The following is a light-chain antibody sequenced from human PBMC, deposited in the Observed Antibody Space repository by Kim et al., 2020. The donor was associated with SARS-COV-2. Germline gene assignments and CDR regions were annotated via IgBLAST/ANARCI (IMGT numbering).Light chain of an antibody. J-gene: IGKJ1*01. CDR1: QSVLYSSNNKNY. CDR2: WAS. V-gene: IGKV4-1*01. CDR3: QQYYSTPPRT. Sequence: DIVMTQSPDSLAVSLGERATINCKSSQSVLYSSNNKNYLAWYQQKPGQPPKLLIYWASTRESGVPDRFSGSGSGTDFTLTISSLQAEDVAVYYCQQYYSTPPRTFGQGTKVDIE.